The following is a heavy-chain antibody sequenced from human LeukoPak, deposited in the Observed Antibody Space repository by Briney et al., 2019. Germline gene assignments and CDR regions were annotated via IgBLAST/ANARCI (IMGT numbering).Heavy chain of an antibody. J-gene: IGHJ4*02. Sequence: GGSLRLSCTASGFTFGDFAMNWVRQAPGRGLEWVGFVKTKVYGGTTEYAASVKGRFTISRDDSKAIAYLQMNSLKTEDTAVYYCTRDHRDDWNPGYYFDYWGQGTLVTVSS. V-gene: IGHV3-49*04. CDR1: GFTFGDFA. D-gene: IGHD1-1*01. CDR3: TRDHRDDWNPGYYFDY. CDR2: VKTKVYGGTT.